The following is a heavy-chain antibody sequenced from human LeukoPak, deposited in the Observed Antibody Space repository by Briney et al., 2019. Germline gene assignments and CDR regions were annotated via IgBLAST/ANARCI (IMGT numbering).Heavy chain of an antibody. CDR1: GYTCTSYG. J-gene: IGHJ4*02. Sequence: ASVKVSCKASGYTCTSYGISWVRQAPGQGLEWMGWISAYNGNTNYAQKLQGRVTMTTDTSTSTAYMELRSLRSDDTAVYYCARDSYCSGGSCRQSFRYWGQGTLVTVSS. D-gene: IGHD2-15*01. CDR2: ISAYNGNT. CDR3: ARDSYCSGGSCRQSFRY. V-gene: IGHV1-18*01.